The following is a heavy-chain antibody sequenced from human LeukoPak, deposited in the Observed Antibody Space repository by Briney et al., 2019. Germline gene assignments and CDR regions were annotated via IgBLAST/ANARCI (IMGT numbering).Heavy chain of an antibody. CDR1: GYTLTSYG. J-gene: IGHJ4*02. CDR2: ISAYNGNT. D-gene: IGHD3-10*01. CDR3: ARGTMVRGVILNFDY. Sequence: ASVKVSCKASGYTLTSYGISWVRQAPGQGLEWMGWISAYNGNTNYAQKLQGRVTMTTDTSTSTAYMELRSLRSDDTAVYYCARGTMVRGVILNFDYWGQGTLVTVSS. V-gene: IGHV1-18*04.